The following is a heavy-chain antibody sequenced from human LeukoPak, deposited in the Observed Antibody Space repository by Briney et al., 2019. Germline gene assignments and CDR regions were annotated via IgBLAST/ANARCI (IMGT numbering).Heavy chain of an antibody. CDR3: ARAPSEIGGYYPEYFRH. CDR2: IKGDGGT. CDR1: GFTFSTYW. D-gene: IGHD3-22*01. Sequence: GGSLTLPCAASGFTFSTYWMHWVRQAPGKGLVWVSRIKGDGGTNYADSVNGRFTISRDNAKKTVSLQMNSLRPEDTGVYYCARAPSEIGGYYPEYFRHWGQGTLVTVSS. J-gene: IGHJ1*01. V-gene: IGHV3-74*01.